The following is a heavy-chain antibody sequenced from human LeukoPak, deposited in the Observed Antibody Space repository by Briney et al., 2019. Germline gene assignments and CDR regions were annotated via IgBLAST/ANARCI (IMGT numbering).Heavy chain of an antibody. CDR2: IYYSGST. D-gene: IGHD7-27*01. V-gene: IGHV4-59*01. CDR3: ARGSRGDGAAFDI. J-gene: IGHJ3*02. CDR1: GGSISNYY. Sequence: PSETLSLTCTVSGGSISNYYWNWIRQPPGKGLEWIGYIYYSGSTNYNPSLKSRVTISVDTSKSQFSLKLNSVTAADTAVYYCARGSRGDGAAFDIWGQGTMVTVSS.